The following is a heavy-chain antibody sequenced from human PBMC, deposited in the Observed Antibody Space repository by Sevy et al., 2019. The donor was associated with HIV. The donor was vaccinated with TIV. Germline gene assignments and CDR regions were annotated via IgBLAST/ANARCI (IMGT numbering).Heavy chain of an antibody. CDR2: ISYDGNNS. V-gene: IGHV3-30*04. Sequence: GGSLRLSCVASGFTFPIFSVVWVRRAPGKGLEWLTLISYDGNNSYSADSVKGRITISRDNSNNILYLQMTSLRVETTVLYFCAGVAVEYCTNDCYHRFDHWGLGTLVTVSS. CDR3: AGVAVEYCTNDCYHRFDH. CDR1: GFTFPIFS. D-gene: IGHD2-8*01. J-gene: IGHJ4*02.